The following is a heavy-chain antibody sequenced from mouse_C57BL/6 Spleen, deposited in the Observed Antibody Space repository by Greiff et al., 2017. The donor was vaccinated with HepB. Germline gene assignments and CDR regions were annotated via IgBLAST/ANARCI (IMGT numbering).Heavy chain of an antibody. CDR1: GYAFSSYW. V-gene: IGHV1-80*01. Sequence: QVQLKESGAELVKPGASVKISCKASGYAFSSYWMNWVKQRPGKGLEWIGQIYPGDGDTNYNGKFKGKATLTADKSSSTAYMQLSSLTSEDSAVYFCARSGSSLYYAMDYWGQGTSVTVSS. CDR2: IYPGDGDT. CDR3: ARSGSSLYYAMDY. D-gene: IGHD1-1*01. J-gene: IGHJ4*01.